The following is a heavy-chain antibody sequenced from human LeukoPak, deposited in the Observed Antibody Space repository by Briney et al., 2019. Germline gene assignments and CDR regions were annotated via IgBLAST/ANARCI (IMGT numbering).Heavy chain of an antibody. CDR3: ARRNIVDSEMGDYGMDV. CDR1: GGSISSGGYS. J-gene: IGHJ6*04. V-gene: IGHV4-30-2*01. Sequence: SQTLSLTCAVSGGSISSGGYSWSWIRQPPGKGLEWIGYIYHSGSTYYNPSLKSRVTISVDRSKNQFSLKLSSVTAADTAVYYCARRNIVDSEMGDYGMDVWGKGTTVTVSS. CDR2: IYHSGST. D-gene: IGHD5-12*01.